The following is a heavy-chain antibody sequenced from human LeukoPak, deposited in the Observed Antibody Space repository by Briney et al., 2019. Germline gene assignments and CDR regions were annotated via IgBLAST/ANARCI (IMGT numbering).Heavy chain of an antibody. CDR1: GFTFSNFA. CDR3: ASVTNWAFDY. D-gene: IGHD7-27*01. J-gene: IGHJ4*02. CDR2: ISSSSSTI. Sequence: QPGGSLRLSCAASGFTFSNFAMSWVRQAPGKGLEWVSYISSSSSTIYYADSVKGRFTISRDNAKNSLYLQMNSLRDEDTAVYYCASVTNWAFDYWGQGTLVTVSS. V-gene: IGHV3-48*02.